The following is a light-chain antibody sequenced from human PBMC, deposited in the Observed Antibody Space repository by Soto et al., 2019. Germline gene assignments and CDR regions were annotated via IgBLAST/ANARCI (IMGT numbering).Light chain of an antibody. CDR3: QQYAGSPQT. J-gene: IGKJ5*01. CDR2: GAF. Sequence: EIVMTQSPAALSVSPGERATLSCRASQSVSSNLAWYQQKPGQAPRLLIYGAFNRATGIPARFSGSGSGTDFTLTISSLEPEDSAVYYCQQYAGSPQTFGQGTRLEIK. V-gene: IGKV3D-15*01. CDR1: QSVSSN.